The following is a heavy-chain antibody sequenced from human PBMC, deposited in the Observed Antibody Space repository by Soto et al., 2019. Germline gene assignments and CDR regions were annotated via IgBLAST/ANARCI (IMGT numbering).Heavy chain of an antibody. CDR1: GFTFSTYT. CDR2: LSNNGINT. D-gene: IGHD6-19*01. J-gene: IGHJ4*02. Sequence: QVELVESGGGVVQPGRSLRLSCAASGFTFSTYTMYWVRQAPGKGLEWVAGLSNNGINTDYADSVKGRFTISRDNSMHTLHLQMNSLRAEDTAVYFWAREWSSSVAAPGYWGQGTLVTVSS. V-gene: IGHV3-30-3*01. CDR3: AREWSSSVAAPGY.